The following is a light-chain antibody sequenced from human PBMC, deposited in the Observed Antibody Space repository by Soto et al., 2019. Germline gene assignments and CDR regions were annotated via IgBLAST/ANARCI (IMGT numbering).Light chain of an antibody. CDR2: EGF. J-gene: IGLJ1*01. V-gene: IGLV2-23*01. CDR1: SSDVGGSGL. Sequence: QSALTQPASVSGSPGQSITISCTGTSSDVGGSGLVSWYQFHPGKAPKLLIFEGFKRPSGVSNRFSGSKSGSTASLTISGLQAEDEADYYCLSYGGNNNYVFGTGTKLTVL. CDR3: LSYGGNNNYV.